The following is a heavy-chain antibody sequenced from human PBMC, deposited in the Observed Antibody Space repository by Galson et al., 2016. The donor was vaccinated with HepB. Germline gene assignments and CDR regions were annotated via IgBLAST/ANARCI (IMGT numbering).Heavy chain of an antibody. Sequence: SETLSLTCAVYGGSFSGYYWSWIRQPPGKGLEWIGEINHSGSTDYNPSLKSRVTISVDTSKTQFSLKLSSVTAADTAVYYCAREGDRAYSHGHDAFDVWGQGTMVTVSS. J-gene: IGHJ3*01. CDR2: INHSGST. D-gene: IGHD5-18*01. CDR3: AREGDRAYSHGHDAFDV. CDR1: GGSFSGYY. V-gene: IGHV4-34*01.